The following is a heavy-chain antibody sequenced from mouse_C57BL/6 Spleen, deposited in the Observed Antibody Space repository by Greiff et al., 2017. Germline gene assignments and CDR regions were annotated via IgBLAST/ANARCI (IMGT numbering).Heavy chain of an antibody. Sequence: EVQRVESGGGLVQPGGSLSLSCAASGFTFTDYYMSWVRQPPGKALEWLGFIRNKANGYTTEYSASVKGRFTISRDNSQSILYLQMNALRAEDGSTYYCARYQNSYLAYWGQGTLVTVSA. V-gene: IGHV7-3*01. CDR3: ARYQNSYLAY. CDR2: IRNKANGYTT. D-gene: IGHD5-1-1*01. J-gene: IGHJ3*01. CDR1: GFTFTDYY.